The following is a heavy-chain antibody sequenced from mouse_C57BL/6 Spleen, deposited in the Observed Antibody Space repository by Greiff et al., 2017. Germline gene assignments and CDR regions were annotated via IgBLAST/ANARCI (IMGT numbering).Heavy chain of an antibody. J-gene: IGHJ2*01. CDR1: GYTFTSYG. CDR3: ARRSNYEDYFDY. CDR2: IYPRSGNT. D-gene: IGHD2-5*01. Sequence: VHLVESGAELARPGASVKLSCKASGYTFTSYGISWVKQRTGQGLEWIGEIYPRSGNTYYNEKFKGKATLTADKSSSTAYMELRSLTSEDSAVYFCARRSNYEDYFDYWGQGTTLTVSS. V-gene: IGHV1-81*01.